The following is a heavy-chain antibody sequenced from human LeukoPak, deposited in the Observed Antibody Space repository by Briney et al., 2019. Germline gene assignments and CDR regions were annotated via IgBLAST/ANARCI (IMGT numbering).Heavy chain of an antibody. CDR3: ARGRGLDY. CDR1: GFTFSSFW. J-gene: IGHJ4*02. V-gene: IGHV3-7*05. Sequence: GGSLRLSCAVSGFTFSSFWMSWVRQAPGKGLEWVANIKQDGTEKYFVDSVKGRFTISRDNAENSLYLQLNSLRAEDTAVYYCARGRGLDYWGQGTLVTVSS. CDR2: IKQDGTEK.